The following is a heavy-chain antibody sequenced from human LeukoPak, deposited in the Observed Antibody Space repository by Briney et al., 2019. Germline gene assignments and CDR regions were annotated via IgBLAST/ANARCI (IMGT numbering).Heavy chain of an antibody. CDR2: IHSDGSST. Sequence: GGSLRLSCEASGFSLSSYWMHWVRQAPGKGLVWVSRIHSDGSSTTSADSVKGRFTISRDNAENTLYLQMNSLRAEDTAVYFCARGNAHAFDIWGQGTMVTVSS. CDR3: ARGNAHAFDI. D-gene: IGHD1-1*01. J-gene: IGHJ3*02. V-gene: IGHV3-74*01. CDR1: GFSLSSYW.